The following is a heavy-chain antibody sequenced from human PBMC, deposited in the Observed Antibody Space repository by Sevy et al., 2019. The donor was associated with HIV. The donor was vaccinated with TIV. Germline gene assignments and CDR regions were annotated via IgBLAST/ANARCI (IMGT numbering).Heavy chain of an antibody. CDR3: ARGARGTLPSYYYYPMDV. V-gene: IGHV5-51*01. CDR2: IYPGDSDT. J-gene: IGHJ6*02. D-gene: IGHD1-1*01. Sequence: RGESLKISCKGSGYRFTDYWIVWVRQMPGKGLEWMGIIYPGDSDTTYSPSFQGQVTISVDKSISTAYLQWSSLKASDAAIFYCARGARGTLPSYYYYPMDVWGQGTTVTVSS. CDR1: GYRFTDYW.